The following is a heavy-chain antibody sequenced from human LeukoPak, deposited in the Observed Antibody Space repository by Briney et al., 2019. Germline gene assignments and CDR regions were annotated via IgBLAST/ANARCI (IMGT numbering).Heavy chain of an antibody. Sequence: ASVKVSCKASGYTFTGYYMHWFRQAPGQGLEWMGWINPDNGGTIYAENFQGRVTIARDTSISRAYMELSSLTSDDTAVYYCARAQGGAAAGYYYYGLDVWGQGTTVTVSS. CDR3: ARAQGGAAAGYYYYGLDV. CDR1: GYTFTGYY. V-gene: IGHV1-2*02. D-gene: IGHD6-13*01. CDR2: INPDNGGT. J-gene: IGHJ6*02.